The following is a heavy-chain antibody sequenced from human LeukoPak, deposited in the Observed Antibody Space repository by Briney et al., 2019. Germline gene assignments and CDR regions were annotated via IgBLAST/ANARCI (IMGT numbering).Heavy chain of an antibody. CDR3: ARSSWGSYYGYYFDY. J-gene: IGHJ4*02. CDR1: GFTVSSNY. CDR2: IYSGGST. D-gene: IGHD1-26*01. V-gene: IGHV3-66*01. Sequence: GGSLRLSCAASGFTVSSNYMSWVRQAPGRGLEWVSVIYSGGSTYYADSVKGRFTISRDNSKNTLYLQMNSLRAEDTAVYYCARSSWGSYYGYYFDYWGQGTLVTVSS.